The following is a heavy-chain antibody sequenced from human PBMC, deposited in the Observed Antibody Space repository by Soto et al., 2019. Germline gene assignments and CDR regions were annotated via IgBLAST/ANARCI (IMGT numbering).Heavy chain of an antibody. CDR3: ARDQDGRWLQLSLQFDY. J-gene: IGHJ4*02. V-gene: IGHV1-3*01. CDR2: INAGNGNT. CDR1: GYTFTSYA. Sequence: GASVKVSCKASGYTFTSYAMHWVRQAPGQRLEWMGWINAGNGNTKYSQKFQGRVTITRDTSASTAYMELSSLRSEDTAVYYCARDQDGRWLQLSLQFDYWGQGTLVTVSS. D-gene: IGHD5-12*01.